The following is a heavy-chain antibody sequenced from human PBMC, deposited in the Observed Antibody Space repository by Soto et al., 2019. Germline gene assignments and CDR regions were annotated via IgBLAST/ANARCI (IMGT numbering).Heavy chain of an antibody. J-gene: IGHJ4*02. CDR3: ARGVISYGSGTYYFDY. Sequence: SETLSLTCAVYGGYFSGYYWSWIRQPPGKGLEWIGEINHSGSTNYNPSLKSRVTISVDTFKNQFSLKLSSVTAADTAVYYCARGVISYGSGTYYFDYWGQGTLVTVSS. CDR2: INHSGST. D-gene: IGHD3-10*01. V-gene: IGHV4-34*01. CDR1: GGYFSGYY.